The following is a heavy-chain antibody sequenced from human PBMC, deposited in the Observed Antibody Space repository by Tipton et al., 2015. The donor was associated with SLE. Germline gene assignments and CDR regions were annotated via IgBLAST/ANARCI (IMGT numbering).Heavy chain of an antibody. CDR1: VFTFSDYW. CDR2: IKQDGSEK. V-gene: IGHV3-7*01. Sequence: SLRLSCAASVFTFSDYWMSWVRQAPGKGLEWVANIKQDGSEKYYVDSVKGRFTISRDNAKNSLYLQMNSLRAEDTAVYYCASVLVLFYYGMDVWGQGTTVTVSS. D-gene: IGHD6-13*01. J-gene: IGHJ6*02. CDR3: ASVLVLFYYGMDV.